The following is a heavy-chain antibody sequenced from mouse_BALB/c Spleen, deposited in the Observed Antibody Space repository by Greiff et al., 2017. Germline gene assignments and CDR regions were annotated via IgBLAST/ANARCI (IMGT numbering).Heavy chain of an antibody. CDR2: INPSSGYT. D-gene: IGHD2-1*01. Sequence: QVQLQQSAAELARPGASVKMSCKASGYTFTSYTMHWVKQRPGQGLEWIGYINPSSGYTEYNQKFKDKTTLTADKSSSTAYMQLSSLTSEDSAVYYCARSGGNYLYWYFDVWGAGTTVTVSS. CDR3: ARSGGNYLYWYFDV. CDR1: GYTFTSYT. V-gene: IGHV1-4*02. J-gene: IGHJ1*01.